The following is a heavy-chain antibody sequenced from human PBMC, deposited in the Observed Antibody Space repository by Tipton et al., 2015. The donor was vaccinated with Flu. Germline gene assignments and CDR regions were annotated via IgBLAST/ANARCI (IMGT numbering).Heavy chain of an antibody. CDR2: ISGSGGST. D-gene: IGHD6-6*01. J-gene: IGHJ3*02. Sequence: SGFTFSSYAMSWVRQAPGKGLEWVSAISGSGGSTYYADSVKGRFTISRDNSKNTLYLQMNSLRAEDTAVYYCAKVLYSSSPRDAFDIWGQGTMVTVSS. V-gene: IGHV3-23*01. CDR3: AKVLYSSSPRDAFDI. CDR1: GFTFSSYA.